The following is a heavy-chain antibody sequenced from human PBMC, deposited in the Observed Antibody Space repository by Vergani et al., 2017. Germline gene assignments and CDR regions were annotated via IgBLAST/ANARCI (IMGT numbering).Heavy chain of an antibody. V-gene: IGHV3-30*03. Sequence: VQLLESGGGLVQPGGSLRLSCAASGFTFSSYGMHWVRQAPGKGLEWVAVISYDGSNKYYADSVKGRFTISRDNSKNTLYLQMNSLRAEDTAVYYCARDGDIVVVPAQDYYGMDVWGQGTTVTVSS. CDR3: ARDGDIVVVPAQDYYGMDV. J-gene: IGHJ6*02. D-gene: IGHD2-2*01. CDR2: ISYDGSNK. CDR1: GFTFSSYG.